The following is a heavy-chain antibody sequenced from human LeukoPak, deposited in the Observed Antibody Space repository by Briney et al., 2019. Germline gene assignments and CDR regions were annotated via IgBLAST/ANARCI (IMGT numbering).Heavy chain of an antibody. Sequence: GESLKISCKGSGYSFTSYWIGWVRQMPGKGLEWMGIIYSGDSDIRYSPSFQGQVTISADKSISTAYLQWSSLKASDTAMYYCARRCSGGSCHPDAFDIWGQGTMVTVSS. D-gene: IGHD2-15*01. V-gene: IGHV5-51*01. J-gene: IGHJ3*02. CDR2: IYSGDSDI. CDR3: ARRCSGGSCHPDAFDI. CDR1: GYSFTSYW.